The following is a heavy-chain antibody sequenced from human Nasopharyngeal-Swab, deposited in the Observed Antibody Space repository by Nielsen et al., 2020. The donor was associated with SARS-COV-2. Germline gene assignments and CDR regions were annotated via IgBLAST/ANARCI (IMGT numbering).Heavy chain of an antibody. CDR2: IKSKTDGGTT. D-gene: IGHD5/OR15-5a*01. Sequence: GESLKISCAASGFTFSNAWMSWVRQAPGTGLEWVGRIKSKTDGGTTDYAAPVKGRFTISRDDSKNTLYLQMNSLKTEDTAVYYCTTQRLGSTFYYFDYWGQGTLVTVSS. CDR3: TTQRLGSTFYYFDY. J-gene: IGHJ4*02. V-gene: IGHV3-15*01. CDR1: GFTFSNAW.